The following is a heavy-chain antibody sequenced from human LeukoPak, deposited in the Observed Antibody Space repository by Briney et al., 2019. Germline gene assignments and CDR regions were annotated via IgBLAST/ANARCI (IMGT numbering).Heavy chain of an antibody. CDR3: ARGNITIKEQPFDY. J-gene: IGHJ4*02. V-gene: IGHV1-69*05. CDR1: GYTFTSYA. D-gene: IGHD3-3*01. CDR2: IIPIFGTA. Sequence: ASVKVSCKASGYTFTSYAISWVRQAPGQGLEWMGGIIPIFGTANYAQKFQGRVTITTDESTSTAYMELSSLRSEDTAVYYCARGNITIKEQPFDYWGQGTLVTVSS.